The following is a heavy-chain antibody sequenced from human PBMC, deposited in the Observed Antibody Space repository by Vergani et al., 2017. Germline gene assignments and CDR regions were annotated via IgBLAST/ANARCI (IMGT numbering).Heavy chain of an antibody. J-gene: IGHJ4*02. Sequence: QVQLVQSGAEVKKPGSSVKVSCKASGGTFSSYAISWVRQAPGQGLEWMGRIIPIFGTANYAQKFQGRVTITADKSTSTAYMELSSLRSEDTAVYYCARESGRFLEWPEAIWYFDYWGQGTLVTVSS. CDR2: IIPIFGTA. D-gene: IGHD3-3*01. V-gene: IGHV1-69*14. CDR1: GGTFSSYA. CDR3: ARESGRFLEWPEAIWYFDY.